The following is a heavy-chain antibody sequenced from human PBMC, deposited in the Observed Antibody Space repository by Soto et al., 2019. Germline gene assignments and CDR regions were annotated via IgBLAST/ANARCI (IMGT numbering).Heavy chain of an antibody. D-gene: IGHD2-15*01. J-gene: IGHJ4*02. Sequence: GGSLRLSCAASGFTVSSNYTSWVRQAPGKGLEWVSVIYSGGSTYYADSVKGRFTISRDNSKNTLYLQMNSLRAEDTAVYYCARDIGVVAATGFDYWGQGTLVTVSS. CDR1: GFTVSSNY. V-gene: IGHV3-66*01. CDR2: IYSGGST. CDR3: ARDIGVVAATGFDY.